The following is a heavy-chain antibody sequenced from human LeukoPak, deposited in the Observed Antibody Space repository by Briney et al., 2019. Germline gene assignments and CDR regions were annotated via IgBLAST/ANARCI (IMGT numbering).Heavy chain of an antibody. CDR3: VRTPPNWGFDY. J-gene: IGHJ4*02. D-gene: IGHD7-27*01. Sequence: ASVNVSCKASGYTFTSHDINWVRQATGQGLEWMGWMSPNSGDTGYAQKFQGRVTMTSDSSISTAYMELSSLRSEDTAIYYCVRTPPNWGFDYWGQGTLVTVSS. CDR1: GYTFTSHD. CDR2: MSPNSGDT. V-gene: IGHV1-8*01.